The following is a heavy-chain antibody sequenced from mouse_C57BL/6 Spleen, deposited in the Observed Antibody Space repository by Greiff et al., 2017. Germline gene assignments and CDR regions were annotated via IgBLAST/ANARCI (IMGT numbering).Heavy chain of an antibody. CDR2: IYPGSGST. D-gene: IGHD1-1*01. CDR1: GYTFTSYW. V-gene: IGHV1-55*01. CDR3: ARRGFRSSYYFDY. Sequence: QVQLKQPGAELVKPGASVKMSCKASGYTFTSYWITWVKQRPGQGLVWIGDIYPGSGSTNYNEKFKSKATLTVDTSSSTAYMQLSSLTSEDSAVYYCARRGFRSSYYFDYWGQGTTLTVSS. J-gene: IGHJ2*01.